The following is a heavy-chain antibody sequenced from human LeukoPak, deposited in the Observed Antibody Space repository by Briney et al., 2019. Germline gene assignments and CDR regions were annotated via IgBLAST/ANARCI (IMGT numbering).Heavy chain of an antibody. CDR2: ISGSGGST. V-gene: IGHV3-23*01. D-gene: IGHD5-24*01. CDR3: AKVVEMATVRTRGLDY. J-gene: IGHJ4*02. Sequence: GGSLRLSCAVSGFTVSSNYMSWVRQAPGKGLEWVSAISGSGGSTYYADSVKGRFTISRDNSKNTLYLQMNSLRAEDTAVYFCAKVVEMATVRTRGLDYWGQGTLVTVSS. CDR1: GFTVSSNY.